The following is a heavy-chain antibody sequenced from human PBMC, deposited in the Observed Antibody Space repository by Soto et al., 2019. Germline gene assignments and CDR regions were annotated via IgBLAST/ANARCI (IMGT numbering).Heavy chain of an antibody. CDR2: ISWNSGSI. CDR3: ARSDY. J-gene: IGHJ4*02. Sequence: EVQLVESGGGLVQPGRSLRLSCAASGFTFDDYAMHWVRQAPGKGLEWVSGISWNSGSIGYADSVKGRFTISRDNAKNALYLQMNSLRAEDTALYYCARSDYGGQGTLVTVSS. CDR1: GFTFDDYA. V-gene: IGHV3-9*01.